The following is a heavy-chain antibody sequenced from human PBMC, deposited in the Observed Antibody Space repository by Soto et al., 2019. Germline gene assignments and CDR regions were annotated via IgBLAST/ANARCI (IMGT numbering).Heavy chain of an antibody. V-gene: IGHV3-30*18. CDR2: ISYDGSNN. CDR1: GFTFRSYG. Sequence: PGGSLRLSCAASGFTFRSYGMYWVRQAPGKGLEWVAAISYDGSNNYHADSVKGRLTISRDNSKNTLYLQLNSLRTEDTAVYYCAKDIVKYTYGACDYWGQGVLVTVSS. J-gene: IGHJ4*02. CDR3: AKDIVKYTYGACDY. D-gene: IGHD5-18*01.